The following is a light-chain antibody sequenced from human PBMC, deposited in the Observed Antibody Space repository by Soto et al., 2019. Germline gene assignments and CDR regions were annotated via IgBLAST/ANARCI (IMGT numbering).Light chain of an antibody. CDR1: RYITNS. V-gene: IGKV1-33*01. CDR2: DAS. Sequence: DIQMTQSPSSLSAAVGDRVTITCQASRYITNSLHWFQQKPGKYPKLLIYDASILQAGVPSRFSGSGSGIDFTFTISSLQPEDIATYYCQQYDNLPLTFGGGTKVDNK. CDR3: QQYDNLPLT. J-gene: IGKJ4*01.